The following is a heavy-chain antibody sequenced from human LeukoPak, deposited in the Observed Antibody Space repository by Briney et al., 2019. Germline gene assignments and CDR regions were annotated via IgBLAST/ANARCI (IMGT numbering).Heavy chain of an antibody. Sequence: GGSLRLSCAASGFTFSSYGMHWVRQAPGKGLEWVAVISYDGSNKYYADSVKGRFTISRDNSKNTLYLQMNSLRAEDTAVYYCARDSSGFLDYWGQGTLVTVSS. CDR2: ISYDGSNK. D-gene: IGHD3-22*01. V-gene: IGHV3-30*03. CDR1: GFTFSSYG. J-gene: IGHJ4*02. CDR3: ARDSSGFLDY.